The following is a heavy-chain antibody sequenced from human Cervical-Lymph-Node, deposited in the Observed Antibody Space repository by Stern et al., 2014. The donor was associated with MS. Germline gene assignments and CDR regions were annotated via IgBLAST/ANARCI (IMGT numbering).Heavy chain of an antibody. D-gene: IGHD5-24*01. CDR1: GFTFDDYA. J-gene: IGHJ4*02. CDR3: ARGNGYSYSSHYFDC. Sequence: EVQLVESGGALVQPGKSLRLSCAASGFTFDDYAMHWVRQAPGKGLEWVSGIGWDGDIIDYADSVKGRFTISRDNAENSLYLQMNSLRVDDTALYYCARGNGYSYSSHYFDCWGQGTLVTVYS. V-gene: IGHV3-9*01. CDR2: IGWDGDII.